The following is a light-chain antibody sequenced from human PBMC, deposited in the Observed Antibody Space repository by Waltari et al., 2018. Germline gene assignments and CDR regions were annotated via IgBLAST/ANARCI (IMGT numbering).Light chain of an antibody. Sequence: QSVLTQPPSVSGAPGQRVTISCTGSSSTIGAGYEVHWYQQLPGTAPKLLIYANSNRPSGVPDRFSGSKSGTSASLAITGLQAEDEADYYCQSYDSSLSGFYVFGTGTKVTVL. J-gene: IGLJ1*01. V-gene: IGLV1-40*01. CDR1: SSTIGAGYE. CDR2: ANS. CDR3: QSYDSSLSGFYV.